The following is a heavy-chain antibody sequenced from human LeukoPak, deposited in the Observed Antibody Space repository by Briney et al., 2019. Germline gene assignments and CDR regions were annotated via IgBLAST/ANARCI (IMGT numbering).Heavy chain of an antibody. D-gene: IGHD3-3*01. Sequence: GASVKVSCKASGYTLTSYGISWVRQAPGQGLEWMGWISAYNGNTNYAQKLQGRVTMTTDTSTSTAYMELRSLRSDDTAVYYCARVGGYDFWSGYFDYYYYMDVWGKGTTVTVSS. J-gene: IGHJ6*03. CDR3: ARVGGYDFWSGYFDYYYYMDV. CDR2: ISAYNGNT. V-gene: IGHV1-18*01. CDR1: GYTLTSYG.